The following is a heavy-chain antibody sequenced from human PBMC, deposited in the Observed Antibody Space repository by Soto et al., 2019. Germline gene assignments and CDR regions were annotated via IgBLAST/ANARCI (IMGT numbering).Heavy chain of an antibody. J-gene: IGHJ4*02. CDR2: IHHSGST. CDR1: GVSISSDNW. Sequence: QVQLQESGPGLVRPSGTVSLTCAVSGVSISSDNWWSWVRQPPGKALEWIWEIHHSGSTNYNPSLKSRVTMSVVPSKDLFSLTLNSVTAADTSFYYCARDQGSHPGDWGQGTVVSVS. D-gene: IGHD6-13*01. CDR3: ARDQGSHPGD. V-gene: IGHV4-4*02.